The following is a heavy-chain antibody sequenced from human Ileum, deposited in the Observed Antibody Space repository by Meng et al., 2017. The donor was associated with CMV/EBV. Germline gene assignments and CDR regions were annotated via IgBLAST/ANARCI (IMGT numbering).Heavy chain of an antibody. CDR2: IYSSGST. CDR1: GDSTSGFF. Sequence: QVRLQESGPGLVKPSEPLSLTCTVSGDSTSGFFWSWIRQPAGKGLEWIGRIYSSGSTFYNPSLESRVTMSIDTSKNQFSLRLASVTAADTAVYFCAKEQSIGIAVTGIFDFWGQGALVTVSS. V-gene: IGHV4-4*07. J-gene: IGHJ4*02. D-gene: IGHD6-19*01. CDR3: AKEQSIGIAVTGIFDF.